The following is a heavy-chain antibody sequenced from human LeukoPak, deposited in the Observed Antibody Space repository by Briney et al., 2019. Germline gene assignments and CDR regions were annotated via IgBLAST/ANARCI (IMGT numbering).Heavy chain of an antibody. D-gene: IGHD3-10*01. V-gene: IGHV1-2*02. CDR1: GYTFTGYY. CDR3: AREIVKGLLWFGELLP. J-gene: IGHJ4*02. Sequence: ASVKVSCKASGYTFTGYYMHWVRQAPGQGLEWMGWINPNSGGTNYARKFQGRVTMTRDTSISTAYMELSRLRSDDTAVYYCAREIVKGLLWFGELLPWGQGTLVTVSS. CDR2: INPNSGGT.